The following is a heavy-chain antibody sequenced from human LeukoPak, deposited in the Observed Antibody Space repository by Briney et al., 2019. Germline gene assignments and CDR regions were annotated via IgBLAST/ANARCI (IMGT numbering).Heavy chain of an antibody. Sequence: TSGTLSLTCAVSGGSISSSNWWSWVRQPPGKGLEWIGEFYNSGSTNYNPSLKSRVTISVDKSKNQFSLKLSSVTAADTAVYYCARDPYGGDYGDDYSYGMDVWGQGTTVTVSS. CDR2: FYNSGST. V-gene: IGHV4-4*02. D-gene: IGHD4-17*01. J-gene: IGHJ6*02. CDR3: ARDPYGGDYGDDYSYGMDV. CDR1: GGSISSSNW.